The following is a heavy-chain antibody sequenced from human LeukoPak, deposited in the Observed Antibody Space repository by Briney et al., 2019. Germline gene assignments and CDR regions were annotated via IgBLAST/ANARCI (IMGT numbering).Heavy chain of an antibody. J-gene: IGHJ4*02. V-gene: IGHV4-59*08. D-gene: IGHD5-18*01. CDR1: GGSISSYY. CDR2: IYYSGST. CDR3: ARHPLDTSFFDY. Sequence: SETLSLTCTVSGGSISSYYWSWIRQPPGKGLEWIGYIYYSGSTNYSPSLKSRVTISVDTSKNQSSLKLSSVTAADTAVYYCARHPLDTSFFDYWGQGTLVTVSS.